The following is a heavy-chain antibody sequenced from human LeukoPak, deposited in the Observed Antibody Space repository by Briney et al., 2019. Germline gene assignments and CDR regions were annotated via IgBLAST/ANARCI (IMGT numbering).Heavy chain of an antibody. CDR3: ARAYCGGDCSTGGDY. D-gene: IGHD2-21*02. V-gene: IGHV4-39*07. J-gene: IGHJ4*02. Sequence: SETLSLTCTVSGGSISSSSFYWGWIRQPPGKGLEWIGSIYYSGSTYYNSSLRSRVTISVDTSKNQFSLKLSSVTAADTAVYYCARAYCGGDCSTGGDYWGQGTLVTVSS. CDR1: GGSISSSSFY. CDR2: IYYSGST.